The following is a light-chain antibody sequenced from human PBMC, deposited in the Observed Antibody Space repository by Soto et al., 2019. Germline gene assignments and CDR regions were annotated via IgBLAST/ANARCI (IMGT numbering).Light chain of an antibody. Sequence: QSVLTQAASVSGSPGQSITISCTGSSSDVGSYNLVSWYQQYPGKAPKVMIYEGTKRPSGVSNRFSGSKSGNTASLTISGLQVEDEAEYFCFSFTTTSTHVFGTGTKVTVL. CDR3: FSFTTTSTHV. J-gene: IGLJ1*01. V-gene: IGLV2-14*02. CDR1: SSDVGSYNL. CDR2: EGT.